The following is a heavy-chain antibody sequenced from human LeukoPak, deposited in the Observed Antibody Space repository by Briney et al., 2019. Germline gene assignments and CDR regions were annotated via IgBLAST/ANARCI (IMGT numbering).Heavy chain of an antibody. CDR1: GYTFTSYD. CDR2: MNPNSGNT. CDR3: ARGGMQLWSHWYFDL. J-gene: IGHJ2*01. D-gene: IGHD5-18*01. Sequence: ASVKVSCKASGYTFTSYDINWVRQATGQGLEWMGWMNPNSGNTGYAQKFQGRVTMNRNTSISTAYMELSSLRSEDTAVYYCARGGMQLWSHWYFDLWGRGTLVTVSS. V-gene: IGHV1-8*01.